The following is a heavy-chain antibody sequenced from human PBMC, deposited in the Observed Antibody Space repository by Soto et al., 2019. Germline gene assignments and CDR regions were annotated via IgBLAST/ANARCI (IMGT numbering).Heavy chain of an antibody. CDR3: AKEPDDYGDYSWFDP. D-gene: IGHD4-17*01. CDR2: ISYDGSNK. J-gene: IGHJ5*02. V-gene: IGHV3-30*18. Sequence: PGGSLRLSCAASGFTFSSYGMHWVRQAPGKGLEWVAVISYDGSNKYYADSVKGRFTISRDNSKNTLYLQMNSLRAEDTAVYYCAKEPDDYGDYSWFDPWGQGTLVTVSS. CDR1: GFTFSSYG.